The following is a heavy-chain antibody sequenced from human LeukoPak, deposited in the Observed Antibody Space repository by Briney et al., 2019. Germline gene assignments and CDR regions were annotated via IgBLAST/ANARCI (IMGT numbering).Heavy chain of an antibody. CDR2: RYHSGST. Sequence: PSETLSLTCTVSGYSISSGYYWGWIRQPPGKGLQWIGSRYHSGSTYYNPSLKSRVTISVDTSKNQFSLKLSSVTAADTAVYYCARVSLGAAAGTAGFSDYWGQGTLVTVSS. V-gene: IGHV4-38-2*02. D-gene: IGHD6-13*01. J-gene: IGHJ4*02. CDR1: GYSISSGYY. CDR3: ARVSLGAAAGTAGFSDY.